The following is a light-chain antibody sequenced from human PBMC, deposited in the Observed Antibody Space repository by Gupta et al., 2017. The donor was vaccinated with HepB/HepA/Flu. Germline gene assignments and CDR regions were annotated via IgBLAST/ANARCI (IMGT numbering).Light chain of an antibody. J-gene: IGLJ2*01. Sequence: QSALTQPAPVSGSPGQSITISCTGTSSEFGDFNYVSWYQQHPGKAPKLLISEVTNRPSGVADRFSGSKSGTTASLTISGLQPEDEADYYCSSFTYTTTLVVFGGGTKLTVL. CDR3: SSFTYTTTLVV. V-gene: IGLV2-14*01. CDR2: EVT. CDR1: SSEFGDFNY.